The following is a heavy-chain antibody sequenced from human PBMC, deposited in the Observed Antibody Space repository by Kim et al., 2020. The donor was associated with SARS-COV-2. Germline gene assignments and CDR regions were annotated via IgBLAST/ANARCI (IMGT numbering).Heavy chain of an antibody. Sequence: SETPSLTCTVSGGSINNYYWNWIRQPPGKGLEWIGYIYYRGSTNYNPSLKSRVTILLDTSKNQFSLKLSSVSAADTAVYYCATEAGIVGGGRALDIWGQGTMVTVSS. CDR2: IYYRGST. CDR1: GGSINNYY. V-gene: IGHV4-59*08. J-gene: IGHJ3*02. D-gene: IGHD1-26*01. CDR3: ATEAGIVGGGRALDI.